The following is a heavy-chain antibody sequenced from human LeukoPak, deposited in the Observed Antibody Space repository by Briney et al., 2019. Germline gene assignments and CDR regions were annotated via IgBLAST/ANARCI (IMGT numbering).Heavy chain of an antibody. D-gene: IGHD2/OR15-2a*01. CDR3: VRDVSRRIGMDV. V-gene: IGHV3-21*01. J-gene: IGHJ6*02. CDR2: ITPVSSYT. Sequence: GGSLRLSCLASGFSFNSYTMNWVREAPGKGLEWVSTITPVSSYTWYAESVKGRFTISRDNPKNSLYLQMDSLRAEDTAVYYCVRDVSRRIGMDVWGQGTTVTVSS. CDR1: GFSFNSYT.